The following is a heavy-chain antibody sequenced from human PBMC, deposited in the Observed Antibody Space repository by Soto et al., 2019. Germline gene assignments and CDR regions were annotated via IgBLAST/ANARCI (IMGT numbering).Heavy chain of an antibody. Sequence: GGSLRLSWVASGFTFSSYAMSWVRQAPGKGLESVSAISGSGGSTYYADSVKGRFTISRDNSKNTLYLQMSSLRAEDTAVYYCSKTMRLLGDSHYWGQGTLVTISS. D-gene: IGHD2-2*01. CDR2: ISGSGGST. J-gene: IGHJ4*02. CDR1: GFTFSSYA. CDR3: SKTMRLLGDSHY. V-gene: IGHV3-23*01.